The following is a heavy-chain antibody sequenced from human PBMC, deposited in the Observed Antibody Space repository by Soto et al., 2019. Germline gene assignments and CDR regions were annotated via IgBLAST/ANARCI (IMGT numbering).Heavy chain of an antibody. V-gene: IGHV4-31*03. CDR2: IYYSGST. J-gene: IGHJ4*02. Sequence: TLSLTCTVSGGSISSGGYYWSWIRQHPGKGLEWIGYIYYSGSTYYNPSLKSRVTISVDTSKNQFSLKLSSVTAADTAVYYCARAPPIAVAGTPSFFDYWGQGTLVTVSS. D-gene: IGHD6-19*01. CDR1: GGSISSGGYY. CDR3: ARAPPIAVAGTPSFFDY.